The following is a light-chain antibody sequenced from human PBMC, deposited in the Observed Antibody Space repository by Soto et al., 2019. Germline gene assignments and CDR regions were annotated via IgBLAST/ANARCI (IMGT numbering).Light chain of an antibody. CDR3: QQYNTWPLT. CDR1: QSVSNN. Sequence: EIVMTQSPATLSVSPGERAILSCRASQSVSNNLAWYQQKPGQAPSLLIYGASTRVTSIPARFSGSGSGTEFTLTISSLQSGDLAVYYCQQYNTWPLTFGGGTKVEIK. J-gene: IGKJ4*01. V-gene: IGKV3-15*01. CDR2: GAS.